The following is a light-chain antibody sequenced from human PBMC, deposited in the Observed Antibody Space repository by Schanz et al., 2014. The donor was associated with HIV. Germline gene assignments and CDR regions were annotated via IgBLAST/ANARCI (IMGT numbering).Light chain of an antibody. Sequence: QSVLTQPPSVSAALGQRVTITCSGSASNIGHNYVSWFQQFPGTAPKLLMYVTHQRPSEIPDRFSGSKTGTSATLAITGLQTEDEADYYCATWDSFLNAVVFGGGTKLTVL. CDR1: ASNIGHNY. CDR2: VTH. V-gene: IGLV1-51*01. J-gene: IGLJ2*01. CDR3: ATWDSFLNAVV.